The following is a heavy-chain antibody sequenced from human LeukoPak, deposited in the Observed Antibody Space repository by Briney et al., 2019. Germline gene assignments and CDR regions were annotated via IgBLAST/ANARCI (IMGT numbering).Heavy chain of an antibody. D-gene: IGHD2-2*01. CDR2: IYSGGST. CDR3: GVDIVVVPGAPNWFDP. V-gene: IGHV3-53*01. CDR1: GFTVSSNY. J-gene: IGHJ5*02. Sequence: SGGSLRLSCVASGFTVSSNYMSWVRQAPGKGLEWVSVIYSGGSTYYADSVKGRFTISRDNSKNTLYLQMNSLRAEDTAVYYCGVDIVVVPGAPNWFDPWGQGTLVTVSS.